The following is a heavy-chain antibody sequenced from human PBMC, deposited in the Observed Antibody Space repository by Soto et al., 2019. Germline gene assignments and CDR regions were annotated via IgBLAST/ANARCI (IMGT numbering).Heavy chain of an antibody. CDR2: INHSGST. Sequence: SETLSLTCAVYGGSFSGYYWSWIRQPPGKGLEWIGEINHSGSTNYNPSLKSRVTISVDTSKNQFSLKLSSVTAADTAVYYCARGQGSSWYPRYYYGMDVWGQGTTVTVSS. V-gene: IGHV4-34*01. CDR3: ARGQGSSWYPRYYYGMDV. CDR1: GGSFSGYY. D-gene: IGHD6-13*01. J-gene: IGHJ6*02.